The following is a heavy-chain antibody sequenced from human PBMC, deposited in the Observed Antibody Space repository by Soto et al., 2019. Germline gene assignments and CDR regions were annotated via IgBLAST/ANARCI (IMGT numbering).Heavy chain of an antibody. CDR3: ARRPADYGDYLSYFDY. CDR2: ISAYNGNT. J-gene: IGHJ4*02. Sequence: ASVKVSCKASGYTFTSYGISWVRQAPGQGLEWMGWISAYNGNTNYAQKLQGRVTMTTDTSTSTAYMELRSLRSDDTAVYYCARRPADYGDYLSYFDYWGQGTLVTVSX. V-gene: IGHV1-18*01. CDR1: GYTFTSYG. D-gene: IGHD4-17*01.